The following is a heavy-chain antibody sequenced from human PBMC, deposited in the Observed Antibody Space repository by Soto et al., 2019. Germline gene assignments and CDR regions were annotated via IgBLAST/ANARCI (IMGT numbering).Heavy chain of an antibody. CDR2: IYYSGST. J-gene: IGHJ5*02. Sequence: QVQLQESGPGLVKPSQTLSLTCTVSGGSISSGGYYWSWIRQHPGKGLEWIGYIYYSGSTYYNPSLKTRVTLSVDTSKYQFSLKLSSVTAADTDVYYCARTADIGVVPAVFDPWGQGTLVTVSS. CDR3: ARTADIGVVPAVFDP. V-gene: IGHV4-31*03. CDR1: GGSISSGGYY. D-gene: IGHD2-2*01.